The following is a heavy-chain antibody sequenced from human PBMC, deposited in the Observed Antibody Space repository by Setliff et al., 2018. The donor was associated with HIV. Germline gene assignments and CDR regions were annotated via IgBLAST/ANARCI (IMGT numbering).Heavy chain of an antibody. D-gene: IGHD3-3*01. Sequence: GASVKVSCKASKGTFTTYRFTWVRQAPGQGLEWMGRIIPILGVANYAQRFQGKVTITADKSTSTAYMELTSLRFDDTAMYYCVRGVQSPPHYSYYYMDVWGEGTMVTVSS. CDR3: VRGVQSPPHYSYYYMDV. J-gene: IGHJ6*03. CDR2: IIPILGVA. V-gene: IGHV1-69*04. CDR1: KGTFTTYR.